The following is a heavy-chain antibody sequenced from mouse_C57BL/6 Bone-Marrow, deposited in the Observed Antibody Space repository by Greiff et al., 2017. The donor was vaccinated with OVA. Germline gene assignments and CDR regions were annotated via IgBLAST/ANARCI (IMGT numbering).Heavy chain of an antibody. V-gene: IGHV5-9-1*02. CDR3: TRDRDDGYLYYAMDY. CDR2: ISSGGDYI. CDR1: GFTFSSYA. Sequence: EVQLVESGEGLVKPGGSLKLSCAASGFTFSSYAMSWVRQTPEKRLEWVAYISSGGDYIYYADTVKGRFTISRDNARNTLYLQMSSLKSEDTAMYYCTRDRDDGYLYYAMDYWGQGTSVTVSS. J-gene: IGHJ4*01. D-gene: IGHD2-3*01.